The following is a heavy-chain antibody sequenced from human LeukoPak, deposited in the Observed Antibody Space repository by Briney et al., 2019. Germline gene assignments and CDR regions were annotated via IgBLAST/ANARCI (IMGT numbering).Heavy chain of an antibody. CDR1: GFTFSSYW. J-gene: IGHJ1*01. CDR2: IKSDGST. Sequence: GGSLRLSCAASGFTFSSYWMHWVRQAPGKGLVGVSRIKSDGSTSYADSVKGRFTISRDNAKNTVSLHMNSLRAEDTGVYYCARAPSEIGGYYPEYFRHWGQGTLVTVSS. CDR3: ARAPSEIGGYYPEYFRH. D-gene: IGHD3-22*01. V-gene: IGHV3-74*01.